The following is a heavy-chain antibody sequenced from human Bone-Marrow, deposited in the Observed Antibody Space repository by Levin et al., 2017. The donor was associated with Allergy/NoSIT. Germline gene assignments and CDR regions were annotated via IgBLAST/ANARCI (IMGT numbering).Heavy chain of an antibody. J-gene: IGHJ6*02. CDR3: ARFSGVYGDYGLDV. Sequence: QSGGSLRLSCAASGFRFNEYGMHWVRQAPGKGLEWVAVISYDGSNKYYGDSAKGRFTISRDNSKNTLYLQMNSLRPEDTATYYCARFSGVYGDYGLDVWGQGTTVTVSS. V-gene: IGHV3-30*03. CDR2: ISYDGSNK. CDR1: GFRFNEYG. D-gene: IGHD4-17*01.